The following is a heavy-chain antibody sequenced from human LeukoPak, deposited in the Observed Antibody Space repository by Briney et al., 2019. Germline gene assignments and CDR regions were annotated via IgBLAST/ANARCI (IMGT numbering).Heavy chain of an antibody. J-gene: IGHJ3*02. CDR3: ARDRSYGDYVNAFDI. D-gene: IGHD4-17*01. Sequence: ASVKVSCKASGYTFTSYGISWVRQAPGQGLEWMGWISAYNGNTNYAQKLQGRVTMTTDTSTSTAYMGLRSLRSGDTAVYYCARDRSYGDYVNAFDIWGQGTMVTVSS. CDR1: GYTFTSYG. V-gene: IGHV1-18*01. CDR2: ISAYNGNT.